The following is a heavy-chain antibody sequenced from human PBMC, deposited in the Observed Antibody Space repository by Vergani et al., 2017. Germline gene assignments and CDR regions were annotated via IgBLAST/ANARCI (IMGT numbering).Heavy chain of an antibody. CDR3: AKHFRGWGIDY. CDR2: IQFDGSNQ. J-gene: IGHJ4*02. D-gene: IGHD3-16*01. V-gene: IGHV3-30*02. CDR1: GFTLSNYD. Sequence: QVQLVESGGGVVQRGGSLRLSCATSGFTLSNYDMQWIRQGPGKGLEFVAFIQFDGSNQYYADSVKGRFTLSRDFSKNTLYLQMNSLRTDDTATYYCAKHFRGWGIDYWGGGAQVIVSS.